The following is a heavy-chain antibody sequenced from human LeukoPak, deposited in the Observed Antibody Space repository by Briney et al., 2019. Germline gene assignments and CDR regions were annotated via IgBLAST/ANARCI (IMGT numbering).Heavy chain of an antibody. Sequence: SETLSLTCTVSGGSISSYYWSWIRQPPGKGLEWIGYIYYSGSTNYNPSLKSRVTISVDTSKNQFSLKLSSVTAADTAVYYCARDSWSFCSSTSCYNYYYYYMDVWGKGTTVTVSS. D-gene: IGHD2-2*02. CDR2: IYYSGST. J-gene: IGHJ6*03. CDR1: GGSISSYY. CDR3: ARDSWSFCSSTSCYNYYYYYMDV. V-gene: IGHV4-59*12.